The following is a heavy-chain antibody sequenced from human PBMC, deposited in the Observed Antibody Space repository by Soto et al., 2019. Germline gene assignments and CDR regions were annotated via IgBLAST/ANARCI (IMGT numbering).Heavy chain of an antibody. D-gene: IGHD2-15*01. CDR2: INYRGST. CDR1: GGSINSGDSY. J-gene: IGHJ4*02. Sequence: QVQLQESGPGLVRPSQTLSLICTVSGGSINSGDSYWNWIRQHPEKGLEWIGYINYRGSTFYNPSLMSRIIISVDTSKNQFSLKLSSVTAADTAVYYCARDAPGVAPYWGQGTLVTVSP. CDR3: ARDAPGVAPY. V-gene: IGHV4-31*03.